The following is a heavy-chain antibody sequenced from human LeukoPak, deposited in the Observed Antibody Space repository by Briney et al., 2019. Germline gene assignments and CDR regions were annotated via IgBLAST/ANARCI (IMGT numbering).Heavy chain of an antibody. Sequence: ASVKVSCKASGYTFTSYYMHWVRQAPGQGLEWMGIINPSGGSTSYAQKFQGRVTMTRDTSTSTVYMELSSLRSEDTAVYYCARAKYSSSAGPLCLDYWGQGTLVTVSS. J-gene: IGHJ4*02. V-gene: IGHV1-46*01. CDR3: ARAKYSSSAGPLCLDY. D-gene: IGHD6-6*01. CDR2: INPSGGST. CDR1: GYTFTSYY.